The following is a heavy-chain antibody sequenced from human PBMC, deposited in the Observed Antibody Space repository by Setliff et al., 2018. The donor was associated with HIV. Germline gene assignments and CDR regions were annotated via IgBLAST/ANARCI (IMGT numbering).Heavy chain of an antibody. V-gene: IGHV4-59*12. CDR2: IYSNGGT. J-gene: IGHJ4*02. CDR1: GGSISAYY. D-gene: IGHD5-12*01. Sequence: SETLSLTCNVSGGSISAYYWSWVRQPPGKRLEWIGYIYSNGGTAYNPSLKSRVTISVDTSKKQFSLKLSSVTAADTAVYYCARGHSGYGKGDYFDYWGQGTLVTVSS. CDR3: ARGHSGYGKGDYFDY.